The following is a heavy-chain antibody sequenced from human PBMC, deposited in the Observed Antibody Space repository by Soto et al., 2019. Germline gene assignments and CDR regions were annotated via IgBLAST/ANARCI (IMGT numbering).Heavy chain of an antibody. CDR2: IVVGSGNT. CDR3: AAERGGSYYSDY. Sequence: ASVKVSCKASGFTFTSSAVQWVRQARGQRLEWIGWIVVGSGNTNYAQKFQERVTITRDMSTSTAYMELSSLRSEDTAVYYCAAERGGSYYSDYWGQGTLVTVSS. V-gene: IGHV1-58*01. D-gene: IGHD1-26*01. J-gene: IGHJ4*02. CDR1: GFTFTSSA.